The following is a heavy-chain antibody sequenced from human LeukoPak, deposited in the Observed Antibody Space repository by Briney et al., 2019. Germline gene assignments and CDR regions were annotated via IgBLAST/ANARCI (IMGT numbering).Heavy chain of an antibody. J-gene: IGHJ6*02. CDR1: GYSFTSYW. D-gene: IGHD3-3*01. CDR2: IYPGDSDT. Sequence: GESLKISCKGSGYSFTSYWIGWARQMPGKGLEWMGIIYPGDSDTRYSPSFQGQVTISADKSISTAYLQWSSLKASDTAMYYCARHQRYYDFWSGYSNRYGMDVWGQGTTVTVSS. V-gene: IGHV5-51*01. CDR3: ARHQRYYDFWSGYSNRYGMDV.